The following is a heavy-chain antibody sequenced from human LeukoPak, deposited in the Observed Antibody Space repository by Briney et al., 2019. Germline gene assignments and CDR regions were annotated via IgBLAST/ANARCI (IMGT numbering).Heavy chain of an antibody. CDR2: ISAYNGNT. V-gene: IGHV1-18*01. CDR1: GYTFTSYG. J-gene: IGHJ4*02. CDR3: PRALGGHYSSGFFVY. D-gene: IGHD3-22*01. Sequence: ASVKVSCKASGYTFTSYGIRWVRQAAGQGLEWMGWISAYNGNTNYAQKLQGRVTMTKDTSTSTAYMELRSLRSDDPALYYCPRALGGHYSSGFFVYWGQGTLVTVSS.